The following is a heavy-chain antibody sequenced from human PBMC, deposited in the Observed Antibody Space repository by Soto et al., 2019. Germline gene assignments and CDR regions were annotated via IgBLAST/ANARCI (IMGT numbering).Heavy chain of an antibody. Sequence: QVQLVESGGGVVQPGRSLRLSCAASGFTFSSYGMHWVRQAPGKGLEWVAVIWYDGSNKYYADSVKGRFTISRDNSKNTLYLQMNSLRAEDTAVYYCARGGGNYGDYEVDYWGQGTLVTVSS. D-gene: IGHD4-17*01. CDR1: GFTFSSYG. V-gene: IGHV3-33*01. CDR2: IWYDGSNK. J-gene: IGHJ4*02. CDR3: ARGGGNYGDYEVDY.